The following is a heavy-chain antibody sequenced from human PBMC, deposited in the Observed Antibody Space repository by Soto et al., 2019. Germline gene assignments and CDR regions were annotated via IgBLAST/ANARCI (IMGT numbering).Heavy chain of an antibody. CDR1: GLTLSSYW. D-gene: IGHD6-19*01. Sequence: EVQLVESGGGLVQPGGSLRLSCAASGLTLSSYWMHWVRQAPGKGLVWVSRISTDGSVTTYADSVKGRFTISRDNAKNTLFLQMSSLRTEDTGVYYCARVAYSSGWWGFGYWGQGTLVTVSS. CDR2: ISTDGSVT. CDR3: ARVAYSSGWWGFGY. V-gene: IGHV3-74*01. J-gene: IGHJ4*02.